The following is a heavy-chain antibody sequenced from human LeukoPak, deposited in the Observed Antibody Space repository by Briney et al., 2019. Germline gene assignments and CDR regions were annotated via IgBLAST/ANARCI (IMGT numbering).Heavy chain of an antibody. CDR2: ITGSGDST. V-gene: IGHV3-23*01. CDR3: GKERYGSSSVVDY. D-gene: IGHD6-6*01. J-gene: IGHJ4*01. Sequence: GSLRLSCAASGFTFSSNAMNWVRQAPGKGLEWVSGITGSGDSTYCADSVKGRFTISRDNSENTVYLQMNSLRVEDTAVYHCGKERYGSSSVVDYWGHGTLVTVSS. CDR1: GFTFSSNA.